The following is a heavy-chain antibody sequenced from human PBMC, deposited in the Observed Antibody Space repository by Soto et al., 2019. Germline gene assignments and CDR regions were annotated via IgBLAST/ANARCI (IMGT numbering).Heavy chain of an antibody. CDR1: GFTISSYA. Sequence: EVQLLQSGGGLVQPGGSLSLSCAASGFTISSYAMRWVRQAPGKGLEWVSSISGSGSTTYYTDSVRGRFTVSRDNSKITLQLKMNSLGAEDTAVYYCGKGNGAHAFDIWGQGTTVTVSS. J-gene: IGHJ3*02. D-gene: IGHD1-26*01. CDR2: ISGSGSTT. V-gene: IGHV3-23*01. CDR3: GKGNGAHAFDI.